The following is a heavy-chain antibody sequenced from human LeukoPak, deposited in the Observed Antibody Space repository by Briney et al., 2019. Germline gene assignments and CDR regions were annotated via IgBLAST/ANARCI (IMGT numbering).Heavy chain of an antibody. V-gene: IGHV4-61*01. CDR2: IYYSGST. D-gene: IGHD5-24*01. CDR3: AARYNTLKYYFDY. CDR1: GGSVSSGSYY. Sequence: SETLSLTCTVSGGSVSSGSYYWSWIRQPPGKGLEWIGCIYYSGSTNYNPSLKSRVTISVDTSKNQFSLKLSSVTAADTAVYYCAARYNTLKYYFDYWGQGTLVTVSS. J-gene: IGHJ4*02.